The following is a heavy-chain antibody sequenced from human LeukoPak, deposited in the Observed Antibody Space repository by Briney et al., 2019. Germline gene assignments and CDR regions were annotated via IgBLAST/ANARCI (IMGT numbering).Heavy chain of an antibody. CDR2: INPNSGGT. V-gene: IGHV1-2*02. Sequence: ASVKVSCKASGYTFTGYYMHWVRQAPGQGLEWMGWINPNSGGTNYAQKFQGRVTMTRDTSISTAYMELSRLRSDDTAVYYCARSDYDILTGYCYYFDYWGQGILVTVSS. CDR1: GYTFTGYY. J-gene: IGHJ4*02. CDR3: ARSDYDILTGYCYYFDY. D-gene: IGHD3-9*01.